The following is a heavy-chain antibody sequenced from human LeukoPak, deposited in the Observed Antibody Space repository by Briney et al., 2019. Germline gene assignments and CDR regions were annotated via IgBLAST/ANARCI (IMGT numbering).Heavy chain of an antibody. V-gene: IGHV3-23*01. CDR2: ITGSTGST. D-gene: IGHD1-26*01. J-gene: IGHJ4*02. CDR1: GFTFSSYA. Sequence: GGSLRLSCAASGFTFSSYAMTWVRQPPGKGVEGVSSITGSTGSTYYADSVKGRFTISRDNSKNTLYLQMNSLRAEDTAVYYCAKRYSGSYGLYNFDYWGQGTLVTVSS. CDR3: AKRYSGSYGLYNFDY.